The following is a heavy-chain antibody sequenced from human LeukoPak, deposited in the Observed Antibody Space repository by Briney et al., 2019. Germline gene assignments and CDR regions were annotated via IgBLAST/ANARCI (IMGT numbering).Heavy chain of an antibody. J-gene: IGHJ3*02. V-gene: IGHV1-46*01. D-gene: IGHD3-10*01. CDR2: INPSGGST. CDR1: GYTFTSYY. CDR3: ARDGLAVTRPQYYYGSGDAFDI. Sequence: EASVKVSCKASGYTFTSYYMHWVRQAPGQGLEWMGIINPSGGSTSYAQKFQGRVAMTRDTSTSTVYTELSSLRSEDTAVYYCARDGLAVTRPQYYYGSGDAFDIWGQGTMVTVSS.